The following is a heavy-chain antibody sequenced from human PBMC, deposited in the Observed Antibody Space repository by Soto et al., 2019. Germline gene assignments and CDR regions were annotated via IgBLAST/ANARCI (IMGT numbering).Heavy chain of an antibody. CDR3: AKLRSYPDAFDI. J-gene: IGHJ3*02. V-gene: IGHV3-23*01. D-gene: IGHD1-26*01. CDR2: ISGSGGST. Sequence: GGSLRLSCAASGFTFSSYAMSWVRQAPGKGLEWVSAISGSGGSTYYADSVKGRFTISRDNSKNTLYLQMNSLRAEDTAVYYRAKLRSYPDAFDIWGQGTMVTVSS. CDR1: GFTFSSYA.